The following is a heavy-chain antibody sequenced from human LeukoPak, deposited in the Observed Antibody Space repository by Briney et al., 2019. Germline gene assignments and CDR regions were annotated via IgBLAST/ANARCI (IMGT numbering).Heavy chain of an antibody. J-gene: IGHJ6*02. Sequence: ASVKVSCKASGYTFTGYYMHWVRQAPGQGLEWMGWINPNSGGTNYAQKFQGRVTMTRDTSISTAYMELSRLRSDDTAVYYCARDLCGSTSCYLFVGYYGMDVWGQGSTVTVSS. CDR1: GYTFTGYY. CDR2: INPNSGGT. V-gene: IGHV1-2*02. CDR3: ARDLCGSTSCYLFVGYYGMDV. D-gene: IGHD2-2*01.